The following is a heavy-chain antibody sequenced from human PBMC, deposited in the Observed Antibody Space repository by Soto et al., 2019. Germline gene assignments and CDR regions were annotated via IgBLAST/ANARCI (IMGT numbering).Heavy chain of an antibody. CDR3: AKGDTTMITDYYAMDV. CDR1: GFTFTSYA. Sequence: RGGSLRLSCAVSGFTFTSYAMTWVRQAPGKGLEWVSAISGSGGSEFYADSVKGRFTISRDNSKNTLYLQMKSLRAEDTALYYCAKGDTTMITDYYAMDVWGQGTTVTVSS. V-gene: IGHV3-23*01. CDR2: ISGSGGSE. J-gene: IGHJ6*02. D-gene: IGHD5-18*01.